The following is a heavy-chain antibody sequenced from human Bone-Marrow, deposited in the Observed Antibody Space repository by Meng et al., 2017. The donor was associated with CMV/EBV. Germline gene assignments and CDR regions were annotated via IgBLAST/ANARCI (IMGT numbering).Heavy chain of an antibody. D-gene: IGHD2-2*01. CDR2: IWYDGSNK. CDR3: AKDDIVVVPAVSYYYYYGMDV. J-gene: IGHJ6*02. CDR1: GFTFDDYG. V-gene: IGHV3-30*02. Sequence: GESLKISCAASGFTFDDYGMHWVRQAPGKGLEWVAVIWYDGSNKYYADSVKGRFTISRDNSKNTLYLQMNSLRAEDTAVYYCAKDDIVVVPAVSYYYYYGMDVWGQGTTVTVSS.